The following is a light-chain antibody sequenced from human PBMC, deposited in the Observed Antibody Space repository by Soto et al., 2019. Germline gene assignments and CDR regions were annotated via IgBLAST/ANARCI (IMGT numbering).Light chain of an antibody. CDR2: GAS. CDR3: QQYGSSPLT. CDR1: QSVSNSY. V-gene: IGKV3-20*01. J-gene: IGKJ4*01. Sequence: EIVLTQSPGTLSLSPGERATLSCRASQSVSNSYLAWYQQKPGQAPRLLISGASSRATGIPDRFSGSGSGTAFTLTISRLEPEDFAVYYCQQYGSSPLTFGGGTKVEIK.